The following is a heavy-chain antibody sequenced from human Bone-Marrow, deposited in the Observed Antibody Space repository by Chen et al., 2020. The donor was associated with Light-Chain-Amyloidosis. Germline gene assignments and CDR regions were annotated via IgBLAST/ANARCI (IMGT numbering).Heavy chain of an antibody. CDR3: ARDYGDFDWYFDL. D-gene: IGHD4-17*01. V-gene: IGHV3-30-3*01. CDR2: ISYDGYXK. Sequence: QVQLVESGGGVVQPGRSLRLSCAASGFTFSRYAMHWVRQAPGKGLEWVAVISYDGYXKYYADSVKGRFTIXXXXXRXXXXXXXXXXXXXXXAVYYCARDYGDFDWYFDLWGRGTLVTVSS. J-gene: IGHJ2*01. CDR1: GFTFSRYA.